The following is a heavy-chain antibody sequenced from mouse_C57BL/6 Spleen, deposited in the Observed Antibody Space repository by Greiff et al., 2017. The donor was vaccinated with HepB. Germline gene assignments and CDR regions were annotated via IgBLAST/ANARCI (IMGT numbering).Heavy chain of an antibody. CDR1: GFTFSSYA. CDR2: ISSGGDYI. V-gene: IGHV5-9-1*02. CDR3: TRAHYYGSSDY. J-gene: IGHJ2*01. D-gene: IGHD1-1*01. Sequence: EVKLVESGEGLVKPGGSLKLSCAASGFTFSSYAMSWVRQTPEKRLEWVAYISSGGDYIYYADTVKGRFTISRDNARNTLYLQMSSLKSEDTAMYYCTRAHYYGSSDYWGQGTTLTVSS.